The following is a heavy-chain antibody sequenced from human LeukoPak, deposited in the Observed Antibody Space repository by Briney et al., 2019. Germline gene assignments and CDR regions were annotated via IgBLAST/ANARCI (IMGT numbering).Heavy chain of an antibody. Sequence: SQSLSLTSAISRDSVSSNSAAWNWARHSASSCLEWLGRTYYRSKWHNDYAVAVNSRITISPDTSKNQVSLQLNSVTPEYTAVYYCARDPGGYYGSGSYYNFIVYSFDYWGQGTLVTVSS. D-gene: IGHD3-10*01. CDR2: TYYRSKWHN. CDR1: RDSVSSNSAA. J-gene: IGHJ4*02. V-gene: IGHV6-1*01. CDR3: ARDPGGYYGSGSYYNFIVYSFDY.